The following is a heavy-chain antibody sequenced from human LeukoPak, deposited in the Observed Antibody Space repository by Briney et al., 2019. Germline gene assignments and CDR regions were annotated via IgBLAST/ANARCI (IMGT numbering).Heavy chain of an antibody. CDR2: ISYDGSNK. Sequence: GGSLRLSCAASGFTFSSYAMHWVRQAPGKGLEWVAVISYDGSNKYYADSVKGRFTISRDNSKNTLYLQMNSLRAEDTAVYYCARPNSYGLDYWGQGTLVTVSS. CDR3: ARPNSYGLDY. V-gene: IGHV3-30-3*01. D-gene: IGHD5-18*01. J-gene: IGHJ4*02. CDR1: GFTFSSYA.